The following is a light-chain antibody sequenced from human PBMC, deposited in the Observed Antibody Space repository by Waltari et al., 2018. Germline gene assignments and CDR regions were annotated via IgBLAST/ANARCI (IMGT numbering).Light chain of an antibody. CDR3: QQSYSTPLT. CDR1: QSIRSY. J-gene: IGKJ4*01. CDR2: DAS. V-gene: IGKV1-39*01. Sequence: DIQMTQSPSSLSASVGDRVTITCRASQSIRSYLNWYQQKPGKAPKLLIYDASNLPRGVPSRFSGSGSGTDFTLTISRLQAEDFATYFCQQSYSTPLTFGGGAKVEIK.